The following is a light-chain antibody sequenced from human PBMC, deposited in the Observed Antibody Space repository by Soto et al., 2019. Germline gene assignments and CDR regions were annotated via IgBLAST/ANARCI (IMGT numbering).Light chain of an antibody. CDR3: QQSYSTPPIN. CDR2: KAS. V-gene: IGKV1-5*03. J-gene: IGKJ5*01. Sequence: DIQMTHSPSTLSGSVLDRDTITFRTSQTISSWLAWYQQKPGKAPKLLIYKASTLKSGVPSRFSGSGSGTECTLTISSLQPDDFATYYCQQSYSTPPINFGQGTRLEIK. CDR1: QTISSW.